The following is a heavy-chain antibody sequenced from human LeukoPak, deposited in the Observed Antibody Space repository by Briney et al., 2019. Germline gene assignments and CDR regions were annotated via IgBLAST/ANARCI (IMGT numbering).Heavy chain of an antibody. J-gene: IGHJ5*02. CDR2: IYYSGST. CDR3: AREIRVVKDKPEWFDP. Sequence: SETLSLTCTVSGGSISSYYWSWIRQPPRKGLEWIGYIYYSGSTNYNPSLKSRVTISVDTSKNQFSLKLSSVTAADTAVYYCAREIRVVKDKPEWFDPWGQGTLVTVSS. V-gene: IGHV4-59*01. D-gene: IGHD2-15*01. CDR1: GGSISSYY.